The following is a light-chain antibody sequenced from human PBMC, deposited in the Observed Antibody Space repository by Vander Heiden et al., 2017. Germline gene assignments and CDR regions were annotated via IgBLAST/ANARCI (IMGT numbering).Light chain of an antibody. V-gene: IGKV1-39*01. CDR3: QQGRTTPLS. CDR2: AAS. Sequence: DIQMTHSPSSLSASVGDSVSISCRASQNSYNFLYWYQVTPEKAPILLIFAASSLQSRVPSRFTGSGSGTAFTLTITSLQPEDFSTYYCQQGRTTPLSFGGGTTVEVK. J-gene: IGKJ4*01. CDR1: QNSYNF.